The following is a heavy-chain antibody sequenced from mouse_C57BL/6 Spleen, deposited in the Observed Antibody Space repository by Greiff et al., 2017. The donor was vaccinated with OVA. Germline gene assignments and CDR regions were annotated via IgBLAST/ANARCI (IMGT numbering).Heavy chain of an antibody. V-gene: IGHV1-69*01. Sequence: VQPQQPGAELVMPGASVKLSRQASGYTFTSYWMHWVKQRPGQGLAWIGEIDPSDRYTYYKQKFKGKSTLTVDKASMTAYMQLSNLTSEDAGAYYCASDNSFDDWGTGTTVTVSS. CDR2: IDPSDRYT. CDR3: ASDNSFDD. J-gene: IGHJ1*03. CDR1: GYTFTSYW. D-gene: IGHD1-3*01.